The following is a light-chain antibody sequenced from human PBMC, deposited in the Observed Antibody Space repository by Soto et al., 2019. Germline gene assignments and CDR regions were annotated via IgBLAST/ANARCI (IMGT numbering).Light chain of an antibody. CDR1: SSDVGGYNF. V-gene: IGLV2-14*01. CDR2: EVI. J-gene: IGLJ1*01. CDR3: SSYSSTTTREV. Sequence: QSALTQPASVSGSPGQSITISCTGTSSDVGGYNFVSWYQHHPGTPPKRIIYEVIHRPSGVSNRFSGSKSAITASLTISGLQGEDEADYFCSSYSSTTTREVFGTGTKVTVL.